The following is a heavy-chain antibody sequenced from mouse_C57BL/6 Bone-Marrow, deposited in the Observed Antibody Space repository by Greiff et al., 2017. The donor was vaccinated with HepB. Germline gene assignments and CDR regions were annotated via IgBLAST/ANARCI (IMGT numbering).Heavy chain of an antibody. V-gene: IGHV1-64*01. D-gene: IGHD1-1*01. CDR1: GYTFTSYW. CDR2: IHPNSGST. CDR3: ARRLFITTVVATDY. Sequence: VQLQQPGAELVKPGASVKLSCKASGYTFTSYWMHWVKQRPGQGLEWIGMIHPNSGSTNYNEKFKSKATLTVDKSSSTAYMQLSSLTSEDSAVYDCARRLFITTVVATDYWGQGTTLTVSS. J-gene: IGHJ2*01.